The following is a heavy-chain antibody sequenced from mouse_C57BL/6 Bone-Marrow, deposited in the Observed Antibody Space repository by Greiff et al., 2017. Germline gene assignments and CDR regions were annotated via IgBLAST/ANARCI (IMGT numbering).Heavy chain of an antibody. J-gene: IGHJ2*01. V-gene: IGHV1-80*01. CDR1: GYAFSSYW. D-gene: IGHD3-2*02. CDR2: LYPGDGDT. Sequence: VQLQQSGAELVQPGASVKISCKASGYAFSSYWMNWVQQRPGKGLEWIGQLYPGDGDTTYNGKFKGKATLTADKSSTTTYLPLHILTSEDYAVYFGASQLRPYFDYWGQGTTVTVSS. CDR3: ASQLRPYFDY.